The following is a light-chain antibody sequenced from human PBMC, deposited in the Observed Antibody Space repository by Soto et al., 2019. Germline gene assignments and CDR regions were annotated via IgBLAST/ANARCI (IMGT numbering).Light chain of an antibody. J-gene: IGKJ3*01. CDR2: AAS. CDR1: QSISSY. V-gene: IGKV1-39*01. Sequence: DIQMTQSPSSLSASVGDRVTITCRASQSISSYLYWYQQKPGKAPKVVIYAASSLQSGVPSSFRGNRSGTDFTLTISSLQPEDFATDYCQQSDSTPFTFGRGTGVDIK. CDR3: QQSDSTPFT.